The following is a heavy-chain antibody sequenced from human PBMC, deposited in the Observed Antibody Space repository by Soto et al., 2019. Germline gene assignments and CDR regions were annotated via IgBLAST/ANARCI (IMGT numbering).Heavy chain of an antibody. V-gene: IGHV1-18*01. CDR1: GYIFTSYG. CDR2: ISTYNGNT. J-gene: IGHJ6*02. D-gene: IGHD3-10*01. CDR3: ARDSMVRGVIHGMDV. Sequence: GASVKVSCKASGYIFTSYGISWVRQAPGQGLEWMGWISTYNGNTNCAQKLQGRVTMTTDTSTSTAHMELRSLRSDDTAVYYCARDSMVRGVIHGMDVWAQGTTVTVSS.